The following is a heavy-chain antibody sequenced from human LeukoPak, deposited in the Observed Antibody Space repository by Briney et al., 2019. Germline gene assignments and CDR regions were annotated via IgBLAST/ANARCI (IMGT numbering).Heavy chain of an antibody. Sequence: SETLSLTCTVSGGSISTSSYYWSWIRQPPGKGLEWIGDIYYSGSTNYNPSLKSRLTISVDASKNQFSLKLSSVTAADTAVYYCARESKSGDHPYFDYWGQGTLVTVSS. CDR1: GGSISTSSYY. D-gene: IGHD4-17*01. V-gene: IGHV4-61*01. J-gene: IGHJ4*02. CDR3: ARESKSGDHPYFDY. CDR2: IYYSGST.